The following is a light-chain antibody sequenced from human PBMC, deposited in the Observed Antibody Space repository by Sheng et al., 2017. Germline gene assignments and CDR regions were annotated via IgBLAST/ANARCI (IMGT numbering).Light chain of an antibody. CDR1: QSITIF. J-gene: IGKJ5*01. V-gene: IGKV3-11*01. CDR2: KAS. CDR3: QQYDSSVFT. Sequence: EIVLTQSPATVSLSPGERATLSCRASQSITIFLAWYQQKAGQPPRLLISKASHRATGIPARFSGSGSGTDFTLSISRLEPEDSAVYYCQQYDSSVFTFGQGARLEIK.